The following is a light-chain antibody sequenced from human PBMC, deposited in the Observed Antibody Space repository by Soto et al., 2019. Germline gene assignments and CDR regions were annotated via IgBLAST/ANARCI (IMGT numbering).Light chain of an antibody. Sequence: ETVLTQSPGTLSLSPGERATLSCRASQSVNSNYLAWYQQRPGQAPRLLIYDESSRATGVPDRFRGRGSGTDFTLTLSRLEPEDFAVYYCQQYGNSPVTFGQGTKVEIK. J-gene: IGKJ1*01. V-gene: IGKV3-20*01. CDR1: QSVNSNY. CDR3: QQYGNSPVT. CDR2: DES.